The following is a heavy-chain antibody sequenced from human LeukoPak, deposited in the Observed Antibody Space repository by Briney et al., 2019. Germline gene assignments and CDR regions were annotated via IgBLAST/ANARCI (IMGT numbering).Heavy chain of an antibody. CDR1: GYTFTSYD. CDR2: IIPIFGTA. CDR3: ARERSAFDI. V-gene: IGHV1-69*05. Sequence: SVKVSCKASGYTFTSYDINWVRQAPGQGLEWMGGIIPIFGTANHAQKFQGRVTITTDESTSTAYMELSSLRSEDTAVYYCARERSAFDIWGQGTMVTVSS. J-gene: IGHJ3*02.